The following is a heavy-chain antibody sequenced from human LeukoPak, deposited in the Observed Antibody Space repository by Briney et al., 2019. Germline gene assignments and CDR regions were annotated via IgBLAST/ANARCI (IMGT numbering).Heavy chain of an antibody. CDR2: ISSSGSA. CDR1: GFTFSNAW. V-gene: IGHV4-4*09. J-gene: IGHJ4*02. D-gene: IGHD3-22*01. Sequence: GSLRLSCAASGFTFSNAWMSWVRQAPGKGLEWIAHISSSGSAIYNPSLMSRVSMSVDTSKNQFSLRLTSVAAADTAVYYCARPYDSSGYYWGFDYWGQGMLVTVSS. CDR3: ARPYDSSGYYWGFDY.